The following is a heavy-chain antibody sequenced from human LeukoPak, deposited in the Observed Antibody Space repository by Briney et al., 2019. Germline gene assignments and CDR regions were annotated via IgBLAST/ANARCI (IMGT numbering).Heavy chain of an antibody. Sequence: LSGGSLRLSCAASGFTFSDHYMDWVRQAPGKGLEWVAVISYDGSNKYYADSVKGRFTISRDNSENTLYLQMNSLRAEDTAVFYCAKDMCSSTSCSRRAFDIWGQGTMVTVSS. CDR1: GFTFSDHY. CDR3: AKDMCSSTSCSRRAFDI. CDR2: ISYDGSNK. V-gene: IGHV3-30*18. D-gene: IGHD2-2*01. J-gene: IGHJ3*02.